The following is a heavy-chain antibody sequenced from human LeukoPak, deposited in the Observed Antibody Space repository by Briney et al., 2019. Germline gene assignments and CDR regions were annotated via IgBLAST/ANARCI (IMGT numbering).Heavy chain of an antibody. Sequence: GGSLRLSCAASGFTFSRYGMHWVCEAPGKGLEWGAVIWYDGSNRQYVDSVKGRFTISRDNSKNMQYLQMNSLRADDTAVSYCARDFGFSPSSGYSFDYWGQGTLVTVSS. CDR3: ARDFGFSPSSGYSFDY. CDR2: IWYDGSNR. J-gene: IGHJ4*02. V-gene: IGHV3-33*01. CDR1: GFTFSRYG. D-gene: IGHD3-22*01.